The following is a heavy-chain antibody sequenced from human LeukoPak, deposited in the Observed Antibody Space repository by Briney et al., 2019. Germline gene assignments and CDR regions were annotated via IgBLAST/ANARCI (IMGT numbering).Heavy chain of an antibody. CDR1: GFTFSSYW. V-gene: IGHV3-7*01. CDR2: IKQDGSEK. D-gene: IGHD3-10*01. CDR3: ARYHYGSGTSLGY. J-gene: IGHJ4*02. Sequence: PGGSLRLSCAASGFTFSSYWMSWVRQAPGKGLEWVANIKQDGSEKYYVDSVKGRFTISRDNAKNSLSLQMNSLRAEDTAVYYCARYHYGSGTSLGYWGQGTLVTVSS.